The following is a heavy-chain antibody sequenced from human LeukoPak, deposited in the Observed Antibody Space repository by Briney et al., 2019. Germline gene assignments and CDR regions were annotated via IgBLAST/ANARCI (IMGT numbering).Heavy chain of an antibody. V-gene: IGHV4-59*01. CDR2: IYYSGST. D-gene: IGHD6-19*01. Sequence: KRSETLSLTCTVSGGSISSYYWSWIRQPPGKGLEWIGYIYYSGSTNYNPSLKSRVTISLDTSKNQFSLKLSSVTAADTAVYYCARGGQWLVHWFDPWGQGTLVTVSS. CDR3: ARGGQWLVHWFDP. J-gene: IGHJ5*02. CDR1: GGSISSYY.